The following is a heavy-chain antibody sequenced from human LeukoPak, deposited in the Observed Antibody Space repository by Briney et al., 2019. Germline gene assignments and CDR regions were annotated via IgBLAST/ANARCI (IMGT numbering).Heavy chain of an antibody. CDR3: ARRYFDFWSGSPYFDL. CDR2: IHHSGST. J-gene: IGHJ2*01. CDR1: GGSFSGYY. Sequence: SETLSLTCAVYGGSFSGYYRTWIRQPSGKGLEWIGEIHHSGSTNYNPSLKSQLNISLDTSKNQFSLRLSSVTAADTAVYYCARRYFDFWSGSPYFDLWGRGTLVTVSS. D-gene: IGHD3-3*01. V-gene: IGHV4-34*01.